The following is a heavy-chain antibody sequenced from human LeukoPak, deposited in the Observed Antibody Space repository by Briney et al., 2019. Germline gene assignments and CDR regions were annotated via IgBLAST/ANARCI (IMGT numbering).Heavy chain of an antibody. CDR3: AKDMDTATNVLNY. J-gene: IGHJ4*02. V-gene: IGHV3-23*01. D-gene: IGHD5-18*01. Sequence: GGSLRLSCAASGFTFSSYAMSWVRQAPGKGLEWVSSISDSGGNTYYADSVKGRFTISRDNSRNTLYLQMNSLRAEDTAVYYCAKDMDTATNVLNYWGQGTLVTVSS. CDR2: ISDSGGNT. CDR1: GFTFSSYA.